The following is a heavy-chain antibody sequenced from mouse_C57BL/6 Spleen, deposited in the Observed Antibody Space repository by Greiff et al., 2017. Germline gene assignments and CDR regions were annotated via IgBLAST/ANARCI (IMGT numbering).Heavy chain of an antibody. V-gene: IGHV5-17*01. Sequence: EVQLKESGGGLVKPGGSLKLSCAASGFTFSDYGMHWVRQAPEKGLEWVAYISSGSSTIYYADTVKGRFTISRDNAKNTLFLQMTSLRSEDTAMYYCARGYYGSSYEGWYFDVWGTGTTVTVSS. CDR2: ISSGSSTI. CDR3: ARGYYGSSYEGWYFDV. D-gene: IGHD1-1*01. J-gene: IGHJ1*03. CDR1: GFTFSDYG.